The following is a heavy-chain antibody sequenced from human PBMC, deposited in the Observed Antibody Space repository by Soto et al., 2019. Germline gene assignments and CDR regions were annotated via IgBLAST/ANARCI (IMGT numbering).Heavy chain of an antibody. J-gene: IGHJ3*02. D-gene: IGHD2-15*01. V-gene: IGHV3-33*01. CDR1: GFTFSNYG. CDR3: ARGWSNAFDI. Sequence: QVQLVESGGGVVQPGRSQRLSCAASGFTFSNYGMQWVRQAPGKGLEWVTLIWYDGSKKYYADSVKGRFTISRDNSKNTLYLQMNSLRVEDTAVYYCARGWSNAFDIWGQGTMVTVSS. CDR2: IWYDGSKK.